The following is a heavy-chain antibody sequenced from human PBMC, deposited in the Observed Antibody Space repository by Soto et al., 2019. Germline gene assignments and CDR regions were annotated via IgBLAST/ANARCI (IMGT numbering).Heavy chain of an antibody. Sequence: QVQLVQSGAEVKKPGASVKVSCKASGYTFTGYYMHWVRQAPGQGLEWMGWINPNSGGTNYAQKFEGWVTMTRDTSIGTAYMELSRLRSDDTAVYYCAREWTTVTTGGYYGMDVWGQGTTVTVSS. CDR3: AREWTTVTTGGYYGMDV. CDR1: GYTFTGYY. D-gene: IGHD4-17*01. CDR2: INPNSGGT. J-gene: IGHJ6*02. V-gene: IGHV1-2*04.